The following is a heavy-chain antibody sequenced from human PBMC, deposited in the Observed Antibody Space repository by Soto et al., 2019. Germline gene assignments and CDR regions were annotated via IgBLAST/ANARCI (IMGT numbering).Heavy chain of an antibody. CDR2: LYSGGST. V-gene: IGHV3-66*01. D-gene: IGHD3-10*01. Sequence: EVQLVESGGGLVQPGGSLRLSCAASGFTVSSNYMSWVRQAPGKGLEWVSVLYSGGSTYYADSVKGRFTISRDNSKNTLYLQRNSLRAEDTAVYYCARDMVRGLYPEYFQHWGQGTLVTVSS. CDR1: GFTVSSNY. CDR3: ARDMVRGLYPEYFQH. J-gene: IGHJ1*01.